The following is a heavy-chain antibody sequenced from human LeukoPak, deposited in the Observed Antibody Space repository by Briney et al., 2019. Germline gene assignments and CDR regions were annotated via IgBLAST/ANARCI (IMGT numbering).Heavy chain of an antibody. V-gene: IGHV4-59*02. CDR3: ARVYDAFDI. CDR1: GGSVSSYY. Sequence: SETLSLTCTVSGGSVSSYYWSWIRQPPGKGLEWIGYIYYSGSTNYNPSLKSRVTISVDTSKNQFSLKLSSVTAADTAVYYCARVYDAFDIWGQGTMVTVSS. J-gene: IGHJ3*02. CDR2: IYYSGST.